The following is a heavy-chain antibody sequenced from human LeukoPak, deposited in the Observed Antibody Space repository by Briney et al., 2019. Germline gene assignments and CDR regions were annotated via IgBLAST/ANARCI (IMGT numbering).Heavy chain of an antibody. CDR2: INTDGSST. J-gene: IGHJ4*02. V-gene: IGHV3-74*01. Sequence: GGSLRLSCAASGFTVSSNFMSRVRQAPGKGLVWVSRINTDGSSTIYADSVKGRFTISRDNAKNTLYLQMNSLRAEDTAVYYCTRGYVGIDYWGQGTLVTVSS. CDR3: TRGYVGIDY. CDR1: GFTVSSNF. D-gene: IGHD5-12*01.